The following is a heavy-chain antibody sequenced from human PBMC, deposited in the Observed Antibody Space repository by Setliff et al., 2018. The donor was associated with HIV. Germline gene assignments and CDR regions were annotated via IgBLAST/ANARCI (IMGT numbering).Heavy chain of an antibody. V-gene: IGHV1-8*01. Sequence: ASVKVSCKASGYTFTTYDINWLRQATGRGLEWMAWMNPSTGEIGYAQKFQGRLTMTRDSSITTAFMELRGLRSEDTAIYYCARPSHVYDDDGPLGYWGQGTLVTVSS. CDR3: ARPSHVYDDDGPLGY. J-gene: IGHJ4*02. CDR2: MNPSTGEI. D-gene: IGHD3-16*01. CDR1: GYTFTTYD.